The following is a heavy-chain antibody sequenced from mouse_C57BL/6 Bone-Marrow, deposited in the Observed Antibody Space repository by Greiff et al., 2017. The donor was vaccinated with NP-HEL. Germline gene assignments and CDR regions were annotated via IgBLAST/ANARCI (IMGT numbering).Heavy chain of an antibody. D-gene: IGHD2-10*02. CDR1: GYTFTSYG. CDR3: ARVYGERYYFDY. CDR2: IYPRSGNT. J-gene: IGHJ2*01. V-gene: IGHV1-81*01. Sequence: VKLMESGAELARPGASVKLSCKASGYTFTSYGISWVKQRTGQGLEWIGEIYPRSGNTYYNEKFKGKATLTADKSSSTAYMELRSLTSEDSAVYFCARVYGERYYFDYWGKGTTLTVPS.